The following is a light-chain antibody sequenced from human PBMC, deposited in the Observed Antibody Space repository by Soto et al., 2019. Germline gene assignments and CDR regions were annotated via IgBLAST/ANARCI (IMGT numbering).Light chain of an antibody. J-gene: IGKJ3*01. CDR1: QNINNW. Sequence: DIQMTQSPSTLSASIGDRVTITCRASQNINNWIAWYQQKPGKAPKFLIYDASTLESGVPSRFSGSGFGTEFSLTISSLQPDDFAVYYCQQRSNWPFTFGPGTKVDIK. CDR3: QQRSNWPFT. CDR2: DAS. V-gene: IGKV1-5*01.